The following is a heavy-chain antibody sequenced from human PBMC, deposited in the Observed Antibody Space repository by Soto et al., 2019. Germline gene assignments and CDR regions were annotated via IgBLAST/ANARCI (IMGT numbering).Heavy chain of an antibody. D-gene: IGHD3-10*01. CDR3: AKDAVPYNGEWDWFDT. CDR2: IGGGGTDT. J-gene: IGHJ5*02. Sequence: QLLESGGGLVQPGGSLRVHCVASGFTFGDYAMSWVRQAPGKGPEWVSSIGGGGTDTYYAASVKGRFTISRDNSKSTLYLQMNNLRVEDTAVHYCAKDAVPYNGEWDWFDTWGQGALVTVSS. CDR1: GFTFGDYA. V-gene: IGHV3-23*01.